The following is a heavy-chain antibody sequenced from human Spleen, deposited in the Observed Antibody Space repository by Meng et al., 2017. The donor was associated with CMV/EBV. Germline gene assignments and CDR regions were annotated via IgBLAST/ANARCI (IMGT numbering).Heavy chain of an antibody. J-gene: IGHJ3*01. CDR3: ARDPEEARPIVAFDL. CDR1: GGTFSSYA. CDR2: INPNGGAT. D-gene: IGHD6-6*01. V-gene: IGHV1-2*02. Sequence: ASVKVSCKASGGTFSSYAISWVRQAPGQGPEWMGCINPNGGATTHARKFQGRVTMTTDTSSSTAYLELTTLRSDDTAMYFCARDPEEARPIVAFDLWGQGTLVTVSS.